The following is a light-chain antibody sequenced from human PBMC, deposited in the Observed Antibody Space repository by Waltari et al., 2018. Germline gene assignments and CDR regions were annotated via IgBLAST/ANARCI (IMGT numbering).Light chain of an antibody. CDR3: QQYAATPLT. V-gene: IGKV1-NL1*01. Sequence: DIQMTQSLSSLSASVGDRVTLTCRASQALSNSTPWYQQKPGKAPKVLLYRASTLESGVPSRFSGSGTGTDYTLTISSLQPEDFATYYCQQYAATPLTFGGGTKVEIK. CDR1: QALSNS. J-gene: IGKJ4*02. CDR2: RAS.